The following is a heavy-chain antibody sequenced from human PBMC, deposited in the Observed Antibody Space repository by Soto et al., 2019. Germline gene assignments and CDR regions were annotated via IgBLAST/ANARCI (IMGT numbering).Heavy chain of an antibody. CDR3: AKDLRRYYDSSGPGPFDY. D-gene: IGHD3-22*01. CDR1: GFTFSSYG. V-gene: IGHV3-33*06. J-gene: IGHJ4*02. Sequence: ESGGGVVQPGRSLRLSCAASGFTFSSYGMHWVRQAPGKGLEWVAVIWYDGSNKNYGDSVKGRFTISRDNSKNTLYLQMNSLRAEDTAVYYCAKDLRRYYDSSGPGPFDYWGQGTLVTVSS. CDR2: IWYDGSNK.